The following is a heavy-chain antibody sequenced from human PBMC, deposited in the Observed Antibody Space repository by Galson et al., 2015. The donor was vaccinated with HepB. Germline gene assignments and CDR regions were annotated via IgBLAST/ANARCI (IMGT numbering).Heavy chain of an antibody. Sequence: SVKVSCKASGGTFSSYAISWVRQAPGKGLEWMGGFDPEDGETIYAQKFQGRVTMTEDTSTDTAYMELSSLRSEDTAVYYCAANLAVADYWGQGTLVTVSS. J-gene: IGHJ4*02. D-gene: IGHD6-19*01. V-gene: IGHV1-24*01. CDR2: FDPEDGET. CDR1: GGTFSSYA. CDR3: AANLAVADY.